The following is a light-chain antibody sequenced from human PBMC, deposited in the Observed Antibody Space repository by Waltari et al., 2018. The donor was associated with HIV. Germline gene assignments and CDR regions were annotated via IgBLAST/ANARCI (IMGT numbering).Light chain of an antibody. V-gene: IGLV2-23*01. J-gene: IGLJ1*01. CDR3: CSFAGSSTYV. Sequence: SALTQPASVSGSPGQSITISCSGTSSDVGGFNLVSWYQHHPGKAPKLVIYEASERPSGVSNRFSASKSGNTASLTISGLQAEDEADYYCCSFAGSSTYVFGTGTKVTVL. CDR1: SSDVGGFNL. CDR2: EAS.